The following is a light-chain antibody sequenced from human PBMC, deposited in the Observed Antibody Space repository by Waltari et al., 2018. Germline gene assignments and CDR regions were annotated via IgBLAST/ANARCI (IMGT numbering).Light chain of an antibody. V-gene: IGLV2-11*01. CDR3: CSYAGTYTPL. CDR1: SSDVGGYNY. Sequence: QSALTQPRSVSGSPGQSVAISCTGTSSDVGGYNYVYWYQQYPGTAPKLIIYDVTKRPSGVPDRFSGSKSGNTASLTISGLQAEDEADYYCCSYAGTYTPLFGGGTKLTVL. J-gene: IGLJ2*01. CDR2: DVT.